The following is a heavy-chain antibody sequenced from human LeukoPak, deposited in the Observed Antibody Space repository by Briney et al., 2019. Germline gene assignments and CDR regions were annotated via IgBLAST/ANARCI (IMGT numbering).Heavy chain of an antibody. CDR3: ARRMVYAPLGAFDI. J-gene: IGHJ3*02. V-gene: IGHV3-21*01. D-gene: IGHD2-8*01. CDR1: GFTFSSYS. Sequence: GGSLSLSCAASGFTFSSYSMNWVRQAPGKGLEWVSSISSSSSYIYYADSVKGRFTISRDNAKNSLYLQMNSLRAEDTAVYYCARRMVYAPLGAFDIWGQGTMVTVSS. CDR2: ISSSSSYI.